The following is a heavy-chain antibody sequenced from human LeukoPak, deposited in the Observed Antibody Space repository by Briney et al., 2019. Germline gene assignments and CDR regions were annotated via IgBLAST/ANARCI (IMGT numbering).Heavy chain of an antibody. V-gene: IGHV4-59*01. J-gene: IGHJ4*02. D-gene: IGHD3-16*02. Sequence: SETLSLTCTVSGDSITSYFWSWIRQPPGKGLEWVGYIFYSGITNYNPSLKSRVTISVDTSKNQFSLKLSSVTAADTAVYYCARDSPYVWGSYRPFDYWGQGTLVTVSS. CDR2: IFYSGIT. CDR3: ARDSPYVWGSYRPFDY. CDR1: GDSITSYF.